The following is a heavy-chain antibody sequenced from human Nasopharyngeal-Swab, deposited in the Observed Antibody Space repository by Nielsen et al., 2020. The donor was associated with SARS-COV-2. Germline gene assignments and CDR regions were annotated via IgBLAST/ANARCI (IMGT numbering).Heavy chain of an antibody. CDR1: GFTFSDYY. CDR3: ATTRGLGPGGWFES. Sequence: GESLKISCAASGFTFSDYYMSWIRQAPGKGLEWVSYISNSGSSTNYADSVRGRFTISRDNAKNSLYLQMSSLRAEDMAVYYCATTRGLGPGGWFESWGQGTLVTVSS. CDR2: ISNSGSST. J-gene: IGHJ5*01. D-gene: IGHD1-1*01. V-gene: IGHV3-11*03.